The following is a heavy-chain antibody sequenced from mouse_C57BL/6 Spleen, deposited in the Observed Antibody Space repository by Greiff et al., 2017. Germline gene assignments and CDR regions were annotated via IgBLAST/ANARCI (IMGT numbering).Heavy chain of an antibody. CDR1: GFTFSSYG. D-gene: IGHD1-1*02. Sequence: EVKLVESGGDLVKPGGSLKLSCAASGFTFSSYGMSWVRQTPDKRLEWVATISSGGSYTYYPDSVKGRFTISRDNAKNTLYLQMSSLKSEDTAMYYCARSYGNYYYAMDYWGQGTSVTVSS. V-gene: IGHV5-6*01. CDR3: ARSYGNYYYAMDY. CDR2: ISSGGSYT. J-gene: IGHJ4*01.